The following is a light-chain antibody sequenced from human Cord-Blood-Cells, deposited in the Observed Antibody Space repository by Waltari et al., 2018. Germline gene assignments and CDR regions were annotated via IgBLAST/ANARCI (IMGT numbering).Light chain of an antibody. V-gene: IGLV2-14*01. CDR1: SSDVGGYNY. J-gene: IGLJ1*01. CDR2: DVS. CDR3: SSYTSSSTPLYV. Sequence: QSALTQPASVSGSPGQSITIPCIGTSSDVGGYNYVSWYQQHPGKAHKLMIYDVSNRPSGVSNRFSGSKSGNTASLTISGLQAEDEADYYCSSYTSSSTPLYVFGTGTKVTVL.